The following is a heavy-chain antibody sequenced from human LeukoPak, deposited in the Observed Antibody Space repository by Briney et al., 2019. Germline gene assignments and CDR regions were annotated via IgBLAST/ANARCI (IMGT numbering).Heavy chain of an antibody. Sequence: PGGSLRLSCAASGFTFSSYAMHWVRQAPGKGLEWVAVISYDGSNKYYADSVKGRFTISRDNSKNTLYLQMNSLRAEDTAVYYCARRAVAGSQGYFYHMDVWGKGTTVTISS. J-gene: IGHJ6*03. CDR1: GFTFSSYA. V-gene: IGHV3-30*04. CDR3: ARRAVAGSQGYFYHMDV. CDR2: ISYDGSNK. D-gene: IGHD6-19*01.